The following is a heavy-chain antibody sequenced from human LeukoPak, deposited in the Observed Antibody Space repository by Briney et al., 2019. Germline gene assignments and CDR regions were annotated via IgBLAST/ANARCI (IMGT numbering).Heavy chain of an antibody. V-gene: IGHV4-34*01. Sequence: SETLSLTCAVYGGSLSGYYWSWIRQPPGKGLEWIGEINHSGSTNYHPSLESRVTISVDTSKNQFSLKLSSVTTADTAVYYCARGSGLGSYYNGPWGQGTLVTVSS. D-gene: IGHD3-10*01. CDR1: GGSLSGYY. CDR2: INHSGST. J-gene: IGHJ5*02. CDR3: ARGSGLGSYYNGP.